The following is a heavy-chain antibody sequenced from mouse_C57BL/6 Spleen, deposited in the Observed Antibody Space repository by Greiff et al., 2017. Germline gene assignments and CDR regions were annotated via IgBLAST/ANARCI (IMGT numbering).Heavy chain of an antibody. V-gene: IGHV1-82*01. CDR3: ARSYSNYEGDY. CDR1: GYAFSSSW. D-gene: IGHD2-5*01. J-gene: IGHJ2*01. Sequence: VQLVESGPELVKPGASVKISCKASGYAFSSSWMNWVKQRPGKGLEWIGRIYPGDGDTNYNGKFKGKATLTADKSSSTAYMQLSSLTSEDSAVYFCARSYSNYEGDYWGQGTTLTVSS. CDR2: IYPGDGDT.